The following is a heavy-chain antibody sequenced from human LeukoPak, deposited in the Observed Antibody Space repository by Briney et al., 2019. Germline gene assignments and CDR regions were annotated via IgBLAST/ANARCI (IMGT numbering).Heavy chain of an antibody. D-gene: IGHD6-13*01. J-gene: IGHJ5*02. V-gene: IGHV3-30*04. Sequence: PGRSLRLSCAASGFTFSGYAMHWVRQAPGKGLEWVAVISYDGSNKYYADSVKGRFTISRDNSKNTLYLQMNSLRAEDTAVYYCAREIAAAGGNWFDPWGQGTLVTVSS. CDR2: ISYDGSNK. CDR1: GFTFSGYA. CDR3: AREIAAAGGNWFDP.